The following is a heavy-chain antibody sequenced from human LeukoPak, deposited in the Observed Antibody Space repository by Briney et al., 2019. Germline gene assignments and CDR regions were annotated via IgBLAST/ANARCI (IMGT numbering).Heavy chain of an antibody. V-gene: IGHV1-18*01. J-gene: IGHJ5*02. CDR1: GYAFTNYG. CDR3: ARDHHDKITMVRGVTNWFDP. D-gene: IGHD3-10*01. CDR2: ISAYNGNT. Sequence: ASVKASCKASGYAFTNYGISWVRQAPGQGLEWMGWISAYNGNTNYAQKLQGRVTMTTDTSTSTAYMELRSLRSDDTAVCYCARDHHDKITMVRGVTNWFDPWGQGTLVTVSS.